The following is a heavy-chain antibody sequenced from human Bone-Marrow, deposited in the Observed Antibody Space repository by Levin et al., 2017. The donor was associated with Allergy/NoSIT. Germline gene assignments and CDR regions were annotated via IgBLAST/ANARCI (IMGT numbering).Heavy chain of an antibody. V-gene: IGHV3-30-3*01. J-gene: IGHJ4*02. CDR3: ARADSSAYPDY. CDR2: ISYDGSTT. Sequence: GESLKISCAASGFTFSSYAMHWFRQAPGKGLECVAVISYDGSTTYYADSVKGRFTISRDNSKNTLYVQMNSLRPEDTAVNYCARADSSAYPDYWGQGTLVTVSS. CDR1: GFTFSSYA. D-gene: IGHD3-22*01.